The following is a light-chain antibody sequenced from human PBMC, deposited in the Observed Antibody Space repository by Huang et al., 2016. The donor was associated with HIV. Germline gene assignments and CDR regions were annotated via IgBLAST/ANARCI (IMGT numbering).Light chain of an antibody. CDR3: QQLNSFL. CDR2: AAS. Sequence: IQLTQFPSSLSASIGARVTISCRATQDISNSLAWYQQRPGKAPQLLLYAASTLQSGVPSMFSCSGSGTVFALTIINLQPEDFATYYCQQLNSFLFGPGTKVDIK. V-gene: IGKV1-9*01. CDR1: QDISNS. J-gene: IGKJ3*01.